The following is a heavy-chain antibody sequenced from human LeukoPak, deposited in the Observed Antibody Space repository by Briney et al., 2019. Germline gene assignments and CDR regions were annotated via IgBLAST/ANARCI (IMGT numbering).Heavy chain of an antibody. J-gene: IGHJ4*02. CDR3: AREGYYYDSSGSQTSDY. CDR1: GGTFSSYA. V-gene: IGHV1-69*04. D-gene: IGHD3-22*01. Sequence: SVKVSCKASGGTFSSYAISWVRQAPGQGLEWMGRIIPILGIANYAQKFQGRVTITADKSTSTAYMELSSLSSEDTAVYYCAREGYYYDSSGSQTSDYWGQGTLVTVSS. CDR2: IIPILGIA.